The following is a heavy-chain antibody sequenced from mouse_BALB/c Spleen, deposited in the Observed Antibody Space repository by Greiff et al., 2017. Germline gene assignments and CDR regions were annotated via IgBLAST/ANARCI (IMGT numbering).Heavy chain of an antibody. Sequence: QVQLQQSGPGLVAPSQSLSITCTVSGFSLTGYGVNWVRQPPGKGLEWLGMIWGDGSTDYNSALISRLSIRKDNSTSQVVLKMTSLQTDDTARYYCARQLALLDDAMDYWGQGTSVTVCS. CDR1: GFSLTGYG. D-gene: IGHD3-1*01. V-gene: IGHV2-6-7*01. J-gene: IGHJ4*01. CDR3: ARQLALLDDAMDY. CDR2: IWGDGST.